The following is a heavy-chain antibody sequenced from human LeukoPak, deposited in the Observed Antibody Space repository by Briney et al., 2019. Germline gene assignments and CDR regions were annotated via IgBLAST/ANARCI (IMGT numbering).Heavy chain of an antibody. D-gene: IGHD3-3*01. V-gene: IGHV4-4*07. Sequence: SETLSLTCTVSGVSISSFYRNWIRQPAGKGLEWIGRIYTSGSTIYNPSLKSRVTMSVDTSKNQFSLKLSSVTAAETAVYYCARGGIFGVVITPYYFDYWGQGTLVTVSS. CDR3: ARGGIFGVVITPYYFDY. CDR1: GVSISSFY. J-gene: IGHJ4*02. CDR2: IYTSGST.